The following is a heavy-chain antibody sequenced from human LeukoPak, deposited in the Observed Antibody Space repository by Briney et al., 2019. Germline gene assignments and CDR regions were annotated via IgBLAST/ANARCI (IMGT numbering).Heavy chain of an antibody. CDR1: GGP. CDR2: IYYSGST. D-gene: IGHD2-8*01. CDR3: ARGHGLNWFDP. V-gene: IGHV4-59*01. J-gene: IGHJ5*02. Sequence: KPSETLSLTCTVSGGPWSWIRQPPGKGLEWIGYIYYSGSTNYNPSLKSRVTISVDTSQNQFSLKLNSVTAADTAVYYCARGHGLNWFDPWGQGTLVTVSS.